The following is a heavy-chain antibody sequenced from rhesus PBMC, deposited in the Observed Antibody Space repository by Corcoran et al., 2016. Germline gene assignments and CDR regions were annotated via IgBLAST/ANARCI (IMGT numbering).Heavy chain of an antibody. CDR1: GYTFTDYY. CDR3: ATDGESYWYGYFDY. J-gene: IGHJ4*01. D-gene: IGHD2-21*01. Sequence: EVQLVQSGAEVKKPGASVKISCKASGYTFTDYYLHWVRQAPGKGLEWMGRVDPEDGEAIHEQKFQDRVTITADTSTDTAYMELSSLRSEDTAVYYCATDGESYWYGYFDYWGQGVLVTVSS. V-gene: IGHV1-111*02. CDR2: VDPEDGEA.